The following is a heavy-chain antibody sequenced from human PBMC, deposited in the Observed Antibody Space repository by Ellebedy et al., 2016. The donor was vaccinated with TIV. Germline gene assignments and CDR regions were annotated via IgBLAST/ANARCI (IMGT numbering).Heavy chain of an antibody. Sequence: ASVKVSCXASGYTFTSYGISWVRQAPGQGLEWVGWISAYNGNTNYAQKLQGRVTMTTDTSTSTAYMELSSLRSEDTAVYYCARAPYGMDVWGQGTTVTVSS. J-gene: IGHJ6*02. CDR1: GYTFTSYG. CDR3: ARAPYGMDV. V-gene: IGHV1-18*01. CDR2: ISAYNGNT.